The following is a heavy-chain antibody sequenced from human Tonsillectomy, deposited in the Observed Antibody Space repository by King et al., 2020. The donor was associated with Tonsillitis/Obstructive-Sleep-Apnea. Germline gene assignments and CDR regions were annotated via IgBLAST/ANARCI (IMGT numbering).Heavy chain of an antibody. CDR1: GFSFSIYA. CDR3: ARDTSRCYWFGP. J-gene: IGHJ5*02. Sequence: QLVQSGGGLVQPGGSLRLSCVASGFSFSIYAMSWVRQTPGEGLEWISTINNNGDSTFYADSVKGRFTISRDNSKSTLYLQMNSLRVEDSAAYFCARDTSRCYWFGPWGQGTLVTVSS. CDR2: INNNGDST. V-gene: IGHV3-23*04. D-gene: IGHD2-8*01.